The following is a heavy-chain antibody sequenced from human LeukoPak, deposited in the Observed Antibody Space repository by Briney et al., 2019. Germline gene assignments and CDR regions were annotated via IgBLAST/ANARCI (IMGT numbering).Heavy chain of an antibody. J-gene: IGHJ4*02. CDR3: ARQGRYYDSSGYDFDY. CDR1: GYIFTSHG. V-gene: IGHV1-18*01. D-gene: IGHD3-22*01. Sequence: ASVKVSCKASGYIFTSHGISWVRQAPGQGLEWMGWISAYNGNTNYAQKFQGRVTMTRDTSTSTVYMDPSSLRSEDTAVYYCARQGRYYDSSGYDFDYWGQGTLVTVSS. CDR2: ISAYNGNT.